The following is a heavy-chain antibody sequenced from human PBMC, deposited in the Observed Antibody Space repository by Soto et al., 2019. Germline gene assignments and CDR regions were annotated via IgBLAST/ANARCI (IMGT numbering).Heavy chain of an antibody. Sequence: GGSLRLSCAASGLIFSNYKMHWVRQAPGKGLVWVSRINADGSITDYADSVKGRFTVSRDNPKNTLYLQMNSLRAEDTAVNYCERDTDGLHYWGQGTLVTVSS. CDR2: INADGSIT. CDR3: ERDTDGLHY. CDR1: GLIFSNYK. J-gene: IGHJ4*02. V-gene: IGHV3-74*01.